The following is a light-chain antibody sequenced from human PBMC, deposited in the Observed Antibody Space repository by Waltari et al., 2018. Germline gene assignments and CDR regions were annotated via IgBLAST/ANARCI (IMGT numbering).Light chain of an antibody. J-gene: IGLJ1*01. V-gene: IGLV2-23*01. CDR2: EGT. CDR1: SSDVGSSNR. Sequence: QSALTQPASVSGSPGQSITISCTGTSSDVGSSNRVSWYQQHPGKGPKILIYEGTQRVSGGSDRCSGSKSGNTASLTLSGLQPEDEADYYCCAHAGGGTHYAFGTGTKVTVL. CDR3: CAHAGGGTHYA.